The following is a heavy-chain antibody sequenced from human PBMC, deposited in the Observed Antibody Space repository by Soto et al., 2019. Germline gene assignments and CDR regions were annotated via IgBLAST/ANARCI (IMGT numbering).Heavy chain of an antibody. CDR1: GFTFSTYW. D-gene: IGHD3-16*01. V-gene: IGHV3-7*01. Sequence: EVQLVESGGGLVQHGGSLRLSCAASGFTFSTYWMTWVRQPPGKGLEWVANMDQDGSETYYVDSVRGRFTVSRDNAKNSLYLQMNSLRVEDTAVYYCVCGGNFFIYWGQGTLVTVSP. CDR2: MDQDGSET. CDR3: VCGGNFFIY. J-gene: IGHJ4*02.